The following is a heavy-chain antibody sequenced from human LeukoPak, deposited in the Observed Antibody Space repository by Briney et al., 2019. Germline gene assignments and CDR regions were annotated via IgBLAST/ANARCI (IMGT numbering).Heavy chain of an antibody. Sequence: PGGSLRLSCGPSGFTFNTYSMNWVRPVPGKGLEWVSYINSSNSAIHYADSLKGRCTVSRDNDRNSLYLQMDNLRGGDTAVDYCARVFRGSSATPFDYWAQGTLVTAPS. CDR1: GFTFNTYS. J-gene: IGHJ4*02. CDR2: INSSNSAI. V-gene: IGHV3-48*01. CDR3: ARVFRGSSATPFDY. D-gene: IGHD2-2*01.